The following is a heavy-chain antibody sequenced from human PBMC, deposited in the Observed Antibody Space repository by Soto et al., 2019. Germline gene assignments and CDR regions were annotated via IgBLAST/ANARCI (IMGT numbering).Heavy chain of an antibody. CDR2: IIPIFATA. CDR1: GGTFSSYG. D-gene: IGHD2-8*01. V-gene: IGHV1-69*01. Sequence: QVQLVQSGAEVEKPGSSVKVSCKASGGTFSSYGISWVRRAPGQGLEWMGGIIPIFATANYAQKCQGRVTITADESTSTAYMELSSLRSEDTAVYYCARSSPNCTNGVCYGMRWFDPWGQGNLVTVSS. J-gene: IGHJ5*02. CDR3: ARSSPNCTNGVCYGMRWFDP.